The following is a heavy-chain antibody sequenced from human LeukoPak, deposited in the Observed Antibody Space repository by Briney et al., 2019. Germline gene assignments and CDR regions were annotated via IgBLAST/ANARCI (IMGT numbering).Heavy chain of an antibody. CDR2: IYTSGST. D-gene: IGHD6-19*01. J-gene: IGHJ4*02. CDR1: GGSISSYY. V-gene: IGHV4-4*07. CDR3: ARQWLVKGYYFDY. Sequence: SETLSLTCTVSGGSISSYYWSWIRQPAGKGLEWIGRIYTSGSTNYNPSLKSRVTMSVDTSKNQFSLQLNSVTPEDTAVYYCARQWLVKGYYFDYWGQGTLVTVSS.